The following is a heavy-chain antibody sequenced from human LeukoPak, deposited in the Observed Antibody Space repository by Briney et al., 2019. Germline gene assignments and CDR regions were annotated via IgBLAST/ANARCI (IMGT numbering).Heavy chain of an antibody. J-gene: IGHJ4*02. CDR3: ARLGRWDS. CDR2: IYYSGST. D-gene: IGHD4-23*01. CDR1: GDSVSNDNFY. Sequence: SETLSLTFTVSGDSVSNDNFYWGWIRQPPGKGLEWIGSIYYSGSTYYNPSLNSRVTISGDTSKNQFSLKLSSVTAADTAVYYCARLGRWDSWGQGTLVTVSS. V-gene: IGHV4-39*01.